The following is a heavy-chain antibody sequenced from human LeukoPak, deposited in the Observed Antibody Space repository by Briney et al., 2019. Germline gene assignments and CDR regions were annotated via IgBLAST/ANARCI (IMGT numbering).Heavy chain of an antibody. V-gene: IGHV4-4*07. CDR3: ARDRGDSSGWYWGCYFDY. J-gene: IGHJ4*02. CDR2: IYTSGST. D-gene: IGHD6-19*01. Sequence: SETLSLTCTVSGGSISSYYWSWIRQPAGKGLEWLGRIYTSGSTNYNPSLKSRVTMSVDTSKNQFSLKLNSVTAADTAVYYCARDRGDSSGWYWGCYFDYWGQGTLVTVSS. CDR1: GGSISSYY.